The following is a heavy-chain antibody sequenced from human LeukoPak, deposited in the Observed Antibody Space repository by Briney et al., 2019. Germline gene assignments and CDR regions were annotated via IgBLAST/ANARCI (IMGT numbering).Heavy chain of an antibody. J-gene: IGHJ3*02. V-gene: IGHV4-61*02. CDR3: ARSSPPKSYGSGSYDAFDI. CDR1: GGSISSGSYY. CDR2: IYTSGST. D-gene: IGHD3-10*01. Sequence: SETLSLTCTVSGGSISSGSYYWSWIRQPAGKGLEWIGRIYTSGSTNYNPSLKSRVTISVDTSKNQFSLKLSSVTAADTAVYYCARSSPPKSYGSGSYDAFDIWGQGTMVTVSS.